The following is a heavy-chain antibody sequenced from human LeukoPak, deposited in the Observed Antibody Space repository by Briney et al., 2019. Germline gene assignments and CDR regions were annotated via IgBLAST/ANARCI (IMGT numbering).Heavy chain of an antibody. CDR3: ARVAYRYSINDWSRTGLGAYATKYYYYMDV. CDR2: INHNGGT. CDR1: GRSFSDYS. V-gene: IGHV4-34*01. D-gene: IGHD3-9*01. J-gene: IGHJ6*03. Sequence: SETLSLTCAVYGRSFSDYSWTWIRQAPGEGLEWIGEINHNGGTNHNPSLVSRVIMSVDTSKNQFSLKVSSVTAADTAVYYCARVAYRYSINDWSRTGLGAYATKYYYYMDVWGKGTTVTVSS.